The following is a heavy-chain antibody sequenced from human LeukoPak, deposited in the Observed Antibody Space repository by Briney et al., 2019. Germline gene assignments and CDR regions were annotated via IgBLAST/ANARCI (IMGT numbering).Heavy chain of an antibody. J-gene: IGHJ4*02. CDR2: LYSGGST. D-gene: IGHD3-10*01. CDR1: LLSVHSQY. CDR3: ARDLNYDYGSPFGY. V-gene: IGHV3-66*01. Sequence: HTLPCAPSLLSVHSQYLMLDLRAPAPGEGAGVVLYSGGSTYYADSVKGSFTISRDNYKNTLYLQMNSLRAEDTAVYYCARDLNYDYGSPFGYWGQGALVTVSS.